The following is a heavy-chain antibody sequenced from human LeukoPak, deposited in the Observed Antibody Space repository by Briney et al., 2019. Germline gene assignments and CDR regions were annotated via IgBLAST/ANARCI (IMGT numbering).Heavy chain of an antibody. CDR3: VRVPDVTARPCDT. J-gene: IGHJ5*02. D-gene: IGHD1-1*01. Sequence: PSETLFLTCAVYGGSFSGYYWTWIRQTPGRGHEWIGESSHTGDITGYNPSLKGRATISVDSSKKQFSLKVTSVTAADTGIYYCVRVPDVTARPCDTWGPGTAVTVSS. V-gene: IGHV4-34*01. CDR1: GGSFSGYY. CDR2: SSHTGDIT.